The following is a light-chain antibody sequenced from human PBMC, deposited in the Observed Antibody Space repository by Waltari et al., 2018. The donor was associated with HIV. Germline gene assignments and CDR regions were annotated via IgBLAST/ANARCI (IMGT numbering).Light chain of an antibody. CDR3: VLYMSSGAWV. CDR1: SDSVSTSNY. J-gene: IGLJ3*02. CDR2: STN. V-gene: IGLV8-61*01. Sequence: QTVVTQEPSFSVSPGGTVTLTCGLNSDSVSTSNYPSWYQQTPGQDPRTLTYSTNLRSAGVPDPFSGAILGNKAARTITGAQADDDSDYYCVLYMSSGAWVFGGGTKVTVL.